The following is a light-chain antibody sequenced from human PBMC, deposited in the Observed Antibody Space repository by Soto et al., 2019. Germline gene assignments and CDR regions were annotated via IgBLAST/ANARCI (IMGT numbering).Light chain of an antibody. CDR1: QSVTSNY. J-gene: IGKJ1*01. Sequence: EIVLTQSPGTLSLSPGERATLSCRASQSVTSNYVAWYQQKPGQAPRLLIYGASSRATGIPDRISGSGSGTDFTLTISRLEPGDFAVYYCQQYGGSPQTFGQGTKVDIK. V-gene: IGKV3-20*01. CDR2: GAS. CDR3: QQYGGSPQT.